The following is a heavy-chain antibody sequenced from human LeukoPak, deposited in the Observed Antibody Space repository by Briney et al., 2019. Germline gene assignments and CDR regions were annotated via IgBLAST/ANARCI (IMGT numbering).Heavy chain of an antibody. D-gene: IGHD3-16*01. J-gene: IGHJ6*03. Sequence: ASVKVSCKASGYTFTGYYIHWVRQAPGQGLEWMGWITPDRGGTNYAQKFQGRVTLTRDTSISTAYMELSSLRSDDTAVYYCAREAGGFMSGMDVWGKGTTVTVSS. V-gene: IGHV1-2*02. CDR3: AREAGGFMSGMDV. CDR1: GYTFTGYY. CDR2: ITPDRGGT.